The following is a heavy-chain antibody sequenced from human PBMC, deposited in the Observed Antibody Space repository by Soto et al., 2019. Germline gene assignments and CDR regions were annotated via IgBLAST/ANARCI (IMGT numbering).Heavy chain of an antibody. CDR3: ARDAVTAAVY. V-gene: IGHV1-18*01. CDR1: GYTFINYA. Sequence: QVQLVQSGAEVKKPGASVKVSCKASGYTFINYAVTWVRQVPGQGLEWMGWISAQTGNTNYAQKFQGRVTMTTDTSTSTAYMELRSLRSDDTAVYYCARDAVTAAVYWGQGTLVTVSS. CDR2: ISAQTGNT. D-gene: IGHD6-13*01. J-gene: IGHJ4*02.